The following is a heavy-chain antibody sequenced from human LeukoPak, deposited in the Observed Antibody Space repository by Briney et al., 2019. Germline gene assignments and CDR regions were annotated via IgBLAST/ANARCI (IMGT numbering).Heavy chain of an antibody. Sequence: ASVKVSWKASGYTFTSYGISWVRQAPGQGLEWMGWVSGYNGNTKYAQKFQGRVTMTTDTSTSTAYMELRSLRSDDTAVYFCGNYDSRGKFDYWGQGTLVTVSS. CDR3: GNYDSRGKFDY. J-gene: IGHJ4*02. CDR2: VSGYNGNT. CDR1: GYTFTSYG. V-gene: IGHV1-18*01. D-gene: IGHD3-22*01.